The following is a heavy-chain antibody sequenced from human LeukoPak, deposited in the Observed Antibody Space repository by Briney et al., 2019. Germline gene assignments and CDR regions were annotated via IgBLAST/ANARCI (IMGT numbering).Heavy chain of an antibody. CDR2: IQYDGSYK. J-gene: IGHJ4*02. Sequence: RRSMRLSCATSGFTFSFYGMHWVSHAQGKGLGWVAFIQYDGSYKFYADSVQGRFSISRDNSKNTLFLQMNSLRTDDTGVSFCANSTSNSFSPESDYWGQGALVTVSS. V-gene: IGHV3-30*02. CDR3: ANSTSNSFSPESDY. CDR1: GFTFSFYG. D-gene: IGHD2-2*01.